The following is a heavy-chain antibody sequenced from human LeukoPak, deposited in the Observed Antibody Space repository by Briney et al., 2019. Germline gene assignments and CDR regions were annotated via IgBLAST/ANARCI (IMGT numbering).Heavy chain of an antibody. D-gene: IGHD3-16*02. CDR3: AFRADTVILRGTYAFDI. CDR2: ISRRSSAM. Sequence: GACLRLSCAASGLTVIRYSLNSVRQAPRKGVEWVSYISRRSSAMYYADSVQGRFTISTNNVNNSLYLQMNNLRAEDAAISYFAFRADTVILRGTYAFDIWGQGTMVTVSS. J-gene: IGHJ3*02. V-gene: IGHV3-48*01. CDR1: GLTVIRYS.